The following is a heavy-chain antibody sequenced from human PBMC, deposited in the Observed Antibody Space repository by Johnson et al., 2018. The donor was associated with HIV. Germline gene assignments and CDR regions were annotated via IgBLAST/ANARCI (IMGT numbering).Heavy chain of an antibody. CDR1: GFTFSSYW. CDR3: ARDAVTPI. V-gene: IGHV3-30*14. J-gene: IGHJ3*02. Sequence: QVQLVESGGGLVQPGGSLRLSCAASGFTFSSYWMSWVRQAPGKGLEWVAVISYDGSNKYYADSVKGRFTISRDNSKNTLYLQMGSLRAEDMAVYYCARDAVTPIWGQGTMVTVSS. CDR2: ISYDGSNK. D-gene: IGHD4-17*01.